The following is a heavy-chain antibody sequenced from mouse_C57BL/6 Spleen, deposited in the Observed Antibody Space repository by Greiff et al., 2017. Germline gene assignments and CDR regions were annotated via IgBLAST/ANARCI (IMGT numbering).Heavy chain of an antibody. J-gene: IGHJ3*01. V-gene: IGHV5-16*01. D-gene: IGHD1-1*01. CDR3: ARGDGSSSWFAY. CDR1: GFTFSDYY. Sequence: EVQLVESEGGLVQPGSSMKLSCTASGFTFSDYYMAWVRQVPEKGLEWVANINYDGSSTYYLDSLKSRFIISRDNAKNILYLQMSSLKSEDTATYYCARGDGSSSWFAYWGQGTLVTVSA. CDR2: INYDGSST.